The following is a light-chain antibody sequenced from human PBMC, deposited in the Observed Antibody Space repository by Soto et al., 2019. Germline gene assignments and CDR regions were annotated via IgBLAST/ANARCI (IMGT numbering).Light chain of an antibody. CDR3: QKYHSSPLT. CDR1: HTISSW. V-gene: IGKV1-5*01. J-gene: IGKJ4*01. CDR2: AAS. Sequence: ENEITPSSSTVSETPRERDTITCRAGHTISSWLAWYQQQPGKAPKLLLYAASTLPSGVPSRFSGSGSGTDFTLTIRSLQPEDAATYYCQKYHSSPLTFGGRTKV.